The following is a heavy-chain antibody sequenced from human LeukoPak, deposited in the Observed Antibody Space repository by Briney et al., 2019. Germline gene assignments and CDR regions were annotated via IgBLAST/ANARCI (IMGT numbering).Heavy chain of an antibody. CDR3: ARDSAGTYYYYGMDV. V-gene: IGHV4-59*01. CDR2: IYYSGST. Sequence: SETLSLTCTVSGGSISSYYWSWIRQPPGKGLEWIGYIYYSGSTNYNPSLKSRVTISVDTSKNQFSLKLSSVTAADTAVYYCARDSAGTYYYYGMDVWAKGPRSPSP. CDR1: GGSISSYY. J-gene: IGHJ6*02. D-gene: IGHD6-13*01.